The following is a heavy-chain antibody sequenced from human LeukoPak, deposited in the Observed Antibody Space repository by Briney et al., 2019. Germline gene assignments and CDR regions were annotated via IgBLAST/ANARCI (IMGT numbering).Heavy chain of an antibody. Sequence: ASVKVSCKASGYTFTSYYMHWERQAPGQGLEWMGIINPSGGSTSYAQKFQGRVTMTRDTSTSTVYMELSSLRSEDTAVYYCARVLLRGVSDYWGQGTLVTVSS. J-gene: IGHJ4*02. CDR1: GYTFTSYY. V-gene: IGHV1-46*01. D-gene: IGHD2-15*01. CDR3: ARVLLRGVSDY. CDR2: INPSGGST.